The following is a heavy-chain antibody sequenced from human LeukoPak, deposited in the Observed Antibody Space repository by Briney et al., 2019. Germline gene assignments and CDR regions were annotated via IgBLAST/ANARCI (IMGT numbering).Heavy chain of an antibody. CDR3: AKDLSYNYGATKDY. J-gene: IGHJ4*02. CDR1: GFTFSSYA. V-gene: IGHV3-23*01. CDR2: ISGSGSST. D-gene: IGHD1-1*01. Sequence: GGSLRLSCAASGFTFSSYAMSWVRQAPGKGLEWVSGISGSGSSTYYADSVKGRFTISRDNSKNTLYLQMNSLRAEDTAVYHCAKDLSYNYGATKDYWGQGTLVTVSS.